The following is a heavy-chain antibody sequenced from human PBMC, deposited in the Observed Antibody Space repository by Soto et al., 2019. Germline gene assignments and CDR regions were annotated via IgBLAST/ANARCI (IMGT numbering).Heavy chain of an antibody. J-gene: IGHJ5*02. CDR1: GYTFTSYA. D-gene: IGHD3-10*01. V-gene: IGHV1-3*01. CDR2: INAGNGNT. Sequence: QVQLVQPGAEVKKPGASVKVPCKASGYTFTSYAMHWVRQAPGQRLEWMGWINAGNGNTKYSPKFQGKVTITRDTSASTAVMERSSLRSEGTAVYFCARNYGAGSYYNNWFGPCGQGTLVTVSS. CDR3: ARNYGAGSYYNNWFGP.